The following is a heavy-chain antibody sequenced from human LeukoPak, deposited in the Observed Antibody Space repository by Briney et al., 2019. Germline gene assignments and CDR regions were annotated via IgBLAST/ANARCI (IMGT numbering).Heavy chain of an antibody. V-gene: IGHV3-48*02. D-gene: IGHD3-10*01. J-gene: IGHJ4*02. CDR1: GFTFSSYW. Sequence: QPGGSLRLSCVVSGFTFSSYWMNWVRQAPGKGLEWVSYISSSSGTIYYADSVKGRFTISRDNAKNSLYLQMNSLRDDDTAVYYCATDLLRGYWGQGTLVAVSS. CDR3: ATDLLRGY. CDR2: ISSSSGTI.